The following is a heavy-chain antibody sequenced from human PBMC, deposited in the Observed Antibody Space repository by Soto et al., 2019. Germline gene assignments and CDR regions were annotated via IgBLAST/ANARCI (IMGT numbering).Heavy chain of an antibody. V-gene: IGHV3-23*01. CDR2: ISGSGGST. CDR1: GFTFSSYA. Sequence: PGGSLRLSCAASGFTFSSYAMSWVRQAPGKGLEWVSAISGSGGSTYYADSVKGRFTISRDNSKNTLYLQMNSLRAEDTAVYYCAKDPGYDSSGYYFDYWGQGTLVTVSS. CDR3: AKDPGYDSSGYYFDY. D-gene: IGHD3-22*01. J-gene: IGHJ4*02.